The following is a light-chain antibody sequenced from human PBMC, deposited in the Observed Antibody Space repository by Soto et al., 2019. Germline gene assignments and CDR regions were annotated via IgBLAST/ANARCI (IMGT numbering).Light chain of an antibody. V-gene: IGKV3-20*01. J-gene: IGKJ1*01. CDR3: QQYGSSLLWT. Sequence: ETVLTQSPGTLSLSPGERATLSCRASQSVSSSYLAWYQQKPGQAPRLLIYGASSRATGIPDRFSGSGSGTDFTLTISRLEPEDFAVYYCQQYGSSLLWTFGQGTKVEIK. CDR2: GAS. CDR1: QSVSSSY.